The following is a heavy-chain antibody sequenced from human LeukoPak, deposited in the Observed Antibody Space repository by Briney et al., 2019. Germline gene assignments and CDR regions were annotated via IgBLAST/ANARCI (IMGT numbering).Heavy chain of an antibody. V-gene: IGHV3-11*03. CDR1: GFTFSDYY. CDR3: ARFSSGWYYFDH. CDR2: ISSRSSHT. J-gene: IGHJ4*02. Sequence: PGGSLRLSCAASGFTFSDYYMSWIRQAPGKGLEWVSYISSRSSHTNYADSVKGRFTISRDNAKNSLYLQMNSLRAEDTAVYYCARFSSGWYYFDHWGQGTLVTVSS. D-gene: IGHD6-19*01.